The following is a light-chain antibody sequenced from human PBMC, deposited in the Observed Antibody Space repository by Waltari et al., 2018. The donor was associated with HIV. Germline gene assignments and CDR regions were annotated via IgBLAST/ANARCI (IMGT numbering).Light chain of an antibody. V-gene: IGKV1-9*01. J-gene: IGKJ5*01. CDR2: GAS. CDR1: QGIRSY. Sequence: DILLTQSPSFLSASVGDRVTITCRASQGIRSYLAWYQQKPGKAPKLLIYGASTLQSGVSERFSGSGSGTEFTLTISSLQPEDFATYYCQQLNSYPITFGQGTRLEIK. CDR3: QQLNSYPIT.